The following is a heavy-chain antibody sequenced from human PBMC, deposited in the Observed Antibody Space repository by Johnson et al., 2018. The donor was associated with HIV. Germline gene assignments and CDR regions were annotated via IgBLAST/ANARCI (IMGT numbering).Heavy chain of an antibody. J-gene: IGHJ3*02. CDR1: GFTFSSYD. CDR3: ARDRGDMVRGGAAFDI. Sequence: QVQLVESGGGVVRPGGSLRLSCAASGFTFSSYDMHWVRQAPGKGLEWVAFIRSDGSNKYYADSVKGRFTISRDNSKNTLYLQMNSLRAEDTAVYYCARDRGDMVRGGAAFDIWGQGTMDTVSS. CDR2: IRSDGSNK. D-gene: IGHD3-10*01. V-gene: IGHV3-30*02.